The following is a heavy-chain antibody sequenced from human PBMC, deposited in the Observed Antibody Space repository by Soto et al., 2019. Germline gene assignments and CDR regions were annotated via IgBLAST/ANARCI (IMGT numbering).Heavy chain of an antibody. D-gene: IGHD2-15*01. CDR1: GFTFSSYA. V-gene: IGHV3-48*02. J-gene: IGHJ4*02. CDR3: ASRYCSGGSCPDY. Sequence: EVQLLESGGGLVQPGGSLRLSCAASGFTFSSYAMSWVRQAPGKGLEWVSAISSSSSTIYYADSVKGRFTISRDNAKNSLYLQMNSLRDEDTAVYYCASRYCSGGSCPDYWGQGTLVTVSS. CDR2: ISSSSSTI.